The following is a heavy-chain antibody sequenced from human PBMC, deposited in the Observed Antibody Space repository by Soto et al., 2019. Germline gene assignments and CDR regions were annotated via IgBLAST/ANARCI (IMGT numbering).Heavy chain of an antibody. D-gene: IGHD3-16*02. J-gene: IGHJ4*02. CDR3: ARVGDYVWGSYRYYYFDY. V-gene: IGHV6-1*01. Sequence: SQTLSLTCAISGDSVSSNSAAWNCIRQSPSRGLEWLGRTYYRSKWYNDYAVSVKSRITINTDTTKNQFSLQLNSVTPEDTAVYYCARVGDYVWGSYRYYYFDYWGQGTLVTVSS. CDR2: TYYRSKWYN. CDR1: GDSVSSNSAA.